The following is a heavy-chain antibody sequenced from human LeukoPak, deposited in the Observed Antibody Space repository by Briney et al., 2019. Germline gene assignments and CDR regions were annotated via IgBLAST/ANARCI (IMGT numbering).Heavy chain of an antibody. J-gene: IGHJ5*02. CDR1: GGSISSSSYY. D-gene: IGHD3-10*01. CDR3: ARGGYYYGSGSFLNWFDP. Sequence: SETLSLTCTVSGGSISSSSYYWGWIRQPPGKGLQWIGSIYYSGSTYHNPSLKSRVTISVGTSKNQFSLKLSSVTAADTAVYYCARGGYYYGSGSFLNWFDPWGQGTLVTVSS. CDR2: IYYSGST. V-gene: IGHV4-39*07.